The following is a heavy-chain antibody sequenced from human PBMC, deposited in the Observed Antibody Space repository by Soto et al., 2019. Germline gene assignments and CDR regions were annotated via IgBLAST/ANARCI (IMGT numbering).Heavy chain of an antibody. D-gene: IGHD6-13*01. CDR1: GGSISSGSYY. CDR3: ARHKDTSSRYLLPDF. J-gene: IGHJ4*02. CDR2: IYYSGNA. V-gene: IGHV4-39*01. Sequence: SETLSLTCTVSGGSISSGSYYWGWVRQPPEKWLEWIGSIYYSGNAYYNPSLKSRVAVSVDTSKNQFSLKVTSVTATDTAVYYCARHKDTSSRYLLPDFWGQGTLVTVSS.